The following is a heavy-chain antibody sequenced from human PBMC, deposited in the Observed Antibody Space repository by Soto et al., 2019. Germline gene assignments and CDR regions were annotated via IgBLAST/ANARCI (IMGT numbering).Heavy chain of an antibody. CDR2: ISSSSSTI. Sequence: GGSLRLSCAASGFIFTTYSMNWVRQAPGKGLEWVSHISSSSSTINYADSVKGRFTISGDNAKNSLYLQLDSLRAEDTALYYCTTRLTAHFDYWGQGALGTVSS. V-gene: IGHV3-48*01. D-gene: IGHD2-21*02. CDR1: GFIFTTYS. CDR3: TTRLTAHFDY. J-gene: IGHJ4*02.